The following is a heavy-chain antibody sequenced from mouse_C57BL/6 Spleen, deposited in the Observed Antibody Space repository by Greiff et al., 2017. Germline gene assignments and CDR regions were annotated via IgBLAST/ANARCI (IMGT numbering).Heavy chain of an antibody. D-gene: IGHD1-1*01. V-gene: IGHV1-64*01. CDR1: GYTFTSYW. Sequence: QVQLQQPGAELVKPGASVKLSCKASGYTFTSYWMHWVKQRPGQGLEWIGMIHPNSGSTNYNEKFKSKATLTVDKSSSTAYMQRSSLTSEDSAVYYCARSYGSSSYYFGDWGQGTTLTVSS. J-gene: IGHJ2*01. CDR2: IHPNSGST. CDR3: ARSYGSSSYYFGD.